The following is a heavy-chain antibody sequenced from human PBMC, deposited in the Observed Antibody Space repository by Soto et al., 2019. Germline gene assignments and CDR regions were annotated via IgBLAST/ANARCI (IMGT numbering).Heavy chain of an antibody. V-gene: IGHV1-69*13. Sequence: ASVKVSCKASGGTFSSYAISWVRQAPGQGLEWMGGIIPIFGTANYAQKFQGRVTITADESTSTAYMELSSLRSEDTAVYYCARVGGYCSGGSCYSVAGEWDYYYYGMDVWGQGTTVTVSS. J-gene: IGHJ6*02. D-gene: IGHD2-15*01. CDR1: GGTFSSYA. CDR3: ARVGGYCSGGSCYSVAGEWDYYYYGMDV. CDR2: IIPIFGTA.